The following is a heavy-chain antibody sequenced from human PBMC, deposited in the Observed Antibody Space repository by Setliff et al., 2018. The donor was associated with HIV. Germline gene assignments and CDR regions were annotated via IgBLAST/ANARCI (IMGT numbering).Heavy chain of an antibody. CDR1: GFTFTSSA. CDR2: IVVGSGNT. D-gene: IGHD3-22*01. J-gene: IGHJ4*02. V-gene: IGHV1-58*02. CDR3: AAGPNYYDSSGYYYDFDY. Sequence: SVKVSCKASGFTFTSSAMQWVRQARGQRLEWIGWIVVGSGNTNYAQKFQERVTITRDMSTSTVYMELSSLRSEDTAVYYCAAGPNYYDSSGYYYDFDYWGQGALVTAPQ.